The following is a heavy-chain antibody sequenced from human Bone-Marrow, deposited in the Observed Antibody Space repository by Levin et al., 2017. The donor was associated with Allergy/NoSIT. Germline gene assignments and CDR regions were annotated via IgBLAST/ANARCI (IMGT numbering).Heavy chain of an antibody. CDR1: GYTFTSYE. J-gene: IGHJ6*03. D-gene: IGHD2/OR15-2a*01. CDR2: MNPNGGST. CDR3: ARGNRGRRNYYYYLDV. Sequence: GGSLRLSCKASGYTFTSYELNWVRQTTGQGLEWMGGMNPNGGSTGYTQKFQGRVTLTRDTSISTAYMELSSLTSEDTAVYYCARGNRGRRNYYYYLDVWGTGTTVTVSS. V-gene: IGHV1-8*01.